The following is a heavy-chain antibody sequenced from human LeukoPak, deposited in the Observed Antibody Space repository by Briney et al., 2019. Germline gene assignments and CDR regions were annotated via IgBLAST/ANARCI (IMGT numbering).Heavy chain of an antibody. CDR2: ISGSGGST. Sequence: GGSLRLSCAASGFTFSSYAMSWVRQAPGRGLEWVSDISGSGGSTYYADSVKGRFSISKDNSKNTLYVQMNSLRAEDTAIYYCAKGRGELPYYGVDVWGQGTTVTVSS. D-gene: IGHD1-26*01. J-gene: IGHJ6*02. CDR3: AKGRGELPYYGVDV. CDR1: GFTFSSYA. V-gene: IGHV3-23*01.